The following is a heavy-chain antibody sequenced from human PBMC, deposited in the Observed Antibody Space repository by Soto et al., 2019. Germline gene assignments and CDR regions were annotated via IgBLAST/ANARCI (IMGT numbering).Heavy chain of an antibody. CDR3: ATHPWDQMLYVGWFER. J-gene: IGHJ5*02. CDR2: IYYSGST. V-gene: IGHV4-31*03. CDR1: VGSISSGGYY. D-gene: IGHD2-2*02. Sequence: SETLSLTCTFSVGSISSGGYYCSWMRQHPWKGLEWIGYIYYSGSTYYNPSLKSRVTISVDTSKNQFSLKLSSVTAADTAVYYCATHPWDQMLYVGWFERWGQGTLVIVSS.